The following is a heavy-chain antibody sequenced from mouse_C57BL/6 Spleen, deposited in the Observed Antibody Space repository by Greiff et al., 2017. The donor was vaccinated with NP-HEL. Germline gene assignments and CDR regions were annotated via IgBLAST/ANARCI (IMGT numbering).Heavy chain of an antibody. CDR1: GFTFSDYY. J-gene: IGHJ2*01. V-gene: IGHV5-12*01. D-gene: IGHD3-1*01. CDR2: ISNGGGST. CDR3: ARQGYGIYYFDY. Sequence: EVKVEESGGGLVQSGGSLKLSCAASGFTFSDYYMYWVRQTPEKRLEWVAYISNGGGSTYYPDTVKGRFTISRDNAKNTLYLQMSRLKSEDTAMYYCARQGYGIYYFDYWGQGTTLTVSS.